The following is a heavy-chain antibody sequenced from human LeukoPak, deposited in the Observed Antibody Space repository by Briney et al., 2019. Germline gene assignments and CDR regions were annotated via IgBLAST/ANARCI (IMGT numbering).Heavy chain of an antibody. V-gene: IGHV7-4-1*02. CDR2: INTNTGNP. CDR3: ARYRVGGYCSSTSCYGIYYYYYGMDV. J-gene: IGHJ6*02. Sequence: ASVKVSCKASGYTFTSYAMYWVRQAPGQGLEWMGWINTNTGNPTYAQGFTGRFVFSLDTSVSTAYLQISSLKAEDTAVYYCARYRVGGYCSSTSCYGIYYYYYGMDVWGQGTTVTVSS. D-gene: IGHD2-2*01. CDR1: GYTFTSYA.